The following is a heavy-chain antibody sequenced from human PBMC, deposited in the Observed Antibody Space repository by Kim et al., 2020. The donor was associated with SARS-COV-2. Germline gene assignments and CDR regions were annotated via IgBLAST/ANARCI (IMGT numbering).Heavy chain of an antibody. CDR1: GASMGNYH. CDR2: VYNSGYI. Sequence: SETLSLTCTVSGASMGNYHWSWIRQSPGKGLEWIGIVYNSGYIAYNPSLQSRVTIFVDTSKNQLSLNLRSLTTADSPVYYFAGVIRHCTRNICPSVFD. V-gene: IGHV4-59*01. CDR3: AGVIRHCTRNICPSVFD. J-gene: IGHJ3*02. D-gene: IGHD2-8*01.